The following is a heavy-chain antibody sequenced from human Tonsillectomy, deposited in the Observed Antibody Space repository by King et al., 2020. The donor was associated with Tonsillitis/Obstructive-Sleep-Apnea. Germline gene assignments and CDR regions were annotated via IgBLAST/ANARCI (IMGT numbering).Heavy chain of an antibody. CDR3: ARDSGTAMAHQYYYYYMDV. V-gene: IGHV4-59*01. CDR1: GGSISSYY. Sequence: QLQESGPGLVKPSETLSLTCTVSGGSISSYYWSWIRQPPGKGLEWIGYIYYSGSTNYNPSLKSRVTISVDTSKNQFSLKLSSVTAADTAVYYCARDSGTAMAHQYYYYYMDVWGKGTTVTVSS. CDR2: IYYSGST. D-gene: IGHD5-18*01. J-gene: IGHJ6*03.